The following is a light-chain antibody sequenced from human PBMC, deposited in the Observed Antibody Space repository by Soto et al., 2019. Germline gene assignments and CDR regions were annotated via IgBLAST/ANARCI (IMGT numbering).Light chain of an antibody. CDR3: QSYETTLSGGSV. Sequence: QSVLTQSPSVSGAPVQSVSISCTGTSSNIGAGFDVHWYQQLPATAPKLLIYGNNNRPSGVPDRFSGSKSGTSASLAITGLQAEDEADYYCQSYETTLSGGSVFGTGTKLTVL. J-gene: IGLJ1*01. CDR1: SSNIGAGFD. CDR2: GNN. V-gene: IGLV1-40*01.